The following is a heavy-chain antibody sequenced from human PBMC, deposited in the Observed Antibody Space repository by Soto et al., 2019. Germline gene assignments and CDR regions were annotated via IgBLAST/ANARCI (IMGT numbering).Heavy chain of an antibody. CDR3: ARRLSSGYTN. J-gene: IGHJ4*02. CDR1: GGTFSSYA. D-gene: IGHD3-22*01. V-gene: IGHV1-69*13. CDR2: IIPIFGTA. Sequence: ASVKVSCKAPGGTFSSYAISWVRQAPGQGLEWMGGIIPIFGTANYAQKFQGRVTITADESTSTAYMELSSLRSEDTAVYYCARRLSSGYTNWGQGTLVTVSS.